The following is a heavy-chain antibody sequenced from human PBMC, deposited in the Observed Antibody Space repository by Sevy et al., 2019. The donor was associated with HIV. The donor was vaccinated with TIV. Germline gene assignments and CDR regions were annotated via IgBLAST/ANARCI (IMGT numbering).Heavy chain of an antibody. V-gene: IGHV3-23*01. J-gene: IGHJ4*02. CDR1: GFTFTSYA. D-gene: IGHD5-18*01. CDR2: ISGSGGST. CDR3: ANLALSAGVTPVDY. Sequence: GGSLRLSCAASGFTFTSYAMSWVRQAPGKGLEWVSAISGSGGSTYYADSVKGRFTISRDNSKNTLYLQMNSLRAEDTAVYYCANLALSAGVTPVDYWGQGTLVTVSS.